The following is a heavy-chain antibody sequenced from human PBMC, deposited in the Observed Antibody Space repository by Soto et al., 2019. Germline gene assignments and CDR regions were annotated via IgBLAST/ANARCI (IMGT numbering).Heavy chain of an antibody. V-gene: IGHV4-39*01. D-gene: IGHD2-21*02. J-gene: IGHJ3*02. CDR1: SGSISSIKYH. CDR2: IYYRGNT. Sequence: QLQLQESGPGLVKPSETLSLTCTVSSGSISSIKYHWGWIRQPPGKGLEWIASIYYRGNTHYNPSLESRVNISIDTSNNQFSLKLSSVTVADTAVYYCARHGDVGGGPLPIVVMTAPVSFDIWGQGTMVTVSS. CDR3: ARHGDVGGGPLPIVVMTAPVSFDI.